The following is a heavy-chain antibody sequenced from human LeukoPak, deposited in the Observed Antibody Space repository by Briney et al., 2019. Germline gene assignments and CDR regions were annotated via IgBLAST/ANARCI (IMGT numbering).Heavy chain of an antibody. CDR3: ARTQLYYDRGRYYYSRHQSFDQ. D-gene: IGHD3-22*01. V-gene: IGHV4-39*01. Sequence: SETLSLICTVSGGSISSSTYCWGWIRQPPGKGLEWIGSMSYSGSTYYNPSLSLKSRVTISLDTSKKQFSLKLSSVTAADTAVYYSARTQLYYDRGRYYYSRHQSFDQWGQGTLVTVSS. J-gene: IGHJ4*02. CDR1: GGSISSSTYC. CDR2: MSYSGST.